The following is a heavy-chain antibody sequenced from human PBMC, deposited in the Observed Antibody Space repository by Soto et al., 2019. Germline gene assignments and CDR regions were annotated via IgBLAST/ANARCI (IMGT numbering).Heavy chain of an antibody. CDR3: ARGHYYYAMDV. V-gene: IGHV4-30-2*01. CDR1: GGSVSSGVFS. Sequence: SETLSLTCAVSGGSVSSGVFSWNWIRQPPGQGLEWIGYISHGGSPHYTPSLRSRVSISVDRSTNVISLNLTSMTPADTAVYFCARGHYYYAMDVWGQGTTVTSP. J-gene: IGHJ6*02. CDR2: ISHGGSP.